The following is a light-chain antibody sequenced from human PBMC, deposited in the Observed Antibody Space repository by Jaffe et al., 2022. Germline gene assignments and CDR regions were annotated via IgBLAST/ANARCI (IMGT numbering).Light chain of an antibody. CDR1: QSLLHSNGYNY. J-gene: IGKJ1*01. V-gene: IGKV2-28*01. CDR3: FQALQSPWT. CDR2: LGS. Sequence: ETVMTQSPLSLTVTPGEPASISCRSSQSLLHSNGYNYLDWYLQKPGQSPQLLIYLGSSRASGVPDRFSGSGSGTDFTLKISRVEAEDAGIYYCFQALQSPWTFGQGTKVEIK.